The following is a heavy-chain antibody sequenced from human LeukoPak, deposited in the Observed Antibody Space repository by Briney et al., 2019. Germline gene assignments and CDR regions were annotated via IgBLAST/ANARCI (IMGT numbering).Heavy chain of an antibody. CDR1: GGSFSGYY. J-gene: IGHJ4*02. CDR2: INHSGST. V-gene: IGHV4-34*01. D-gene: IGHD3-22*01. CDR3: ARGGYAGSGYPN. Sequence: SETLSLTCAVYGGSFSGYYWSWLRQPPGKGLEWIGEINHSGSTNYNPSLKSRVTISVDTSKNQFSLKLGSVPAADTAVYYCARGGYAGSGYPNWGQGTLVTVSS.